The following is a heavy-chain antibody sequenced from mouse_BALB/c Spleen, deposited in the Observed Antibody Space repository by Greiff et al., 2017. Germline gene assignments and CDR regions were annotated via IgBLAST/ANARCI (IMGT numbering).Heavy chain of an antibody. J-gene: IGHJ4*01. CDR2: ISYSGST. V-gene: IGHV3-8*02. CDR3: ARSPLLRLRGFYAMDY. CDR1: GDSITSGY. D-gene: IGHD1-2*01. Sequence: DVKLVESGPSLVKPSQTLSLTCSVTGDSITSGYWNWIRKFPGNKLEYMGYISYSGSTYYNPSLKSRISITRDTSKNQYYLQLNSVTTEDTATYYCARSPLLRLRGFYAMDYWGQGTSVTVSS.